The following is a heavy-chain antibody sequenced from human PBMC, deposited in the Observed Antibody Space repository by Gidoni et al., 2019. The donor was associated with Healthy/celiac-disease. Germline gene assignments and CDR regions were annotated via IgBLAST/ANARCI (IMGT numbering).Heavy chain of an antibody. Sequence: QLQLQESGPGLVKPSETLSLTCTVSGGSISSSSYYWGWIRQPPGKGLEWIGSIYYSGSTYYNPSLKSRVTISVDTSKNQFSLKLSSVTAADTAVYYCARLDAGYSYGNFDYWGQGTLVTVSS. V-gene: IGHV4-39*01. D-gene: IGHD5-18*01. J-gene: IGHJ4*02. CDR1: GGSISSSSYY. CDR3: ARLDAGYSYGNFDY. CDR2: IYYSGST.